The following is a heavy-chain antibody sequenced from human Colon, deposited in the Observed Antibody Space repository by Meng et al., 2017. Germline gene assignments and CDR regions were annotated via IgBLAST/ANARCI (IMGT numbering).Heavy chain of an antibody. V-gene: IGHV1-69*06. CDR2: IIPLTGTT. Sequence: QMQLVQSGAEVKKSGSSVKVSCKASGGTFTTYTYTWIRQAPGQGLEWVGGIIPLTGTTKSTQRFQGRPTITADKTTNTVYMDLTSLRSDDTAVYFCARGAVDFDYWGQGTLVTVSS. CDR1: GGTFTTYT. D-gene: IGHD2-15*01. CDR3: ARGAVDFDY. J-gene: IGHJ4*02.